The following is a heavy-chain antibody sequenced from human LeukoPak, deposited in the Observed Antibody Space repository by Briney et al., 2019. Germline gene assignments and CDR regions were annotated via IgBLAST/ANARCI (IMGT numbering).Heavy chain of an antibody. Sequence: SETLSLTCTVSGGSISSGGYHWSWIRQHPGKGLEWIGYIYYSGSTYYNPSLKSRVTISVDTSKNQFSLKLSSVTAADTAVYYCAREVGDYSSRNFDYWGQGTLVTVSS. J-gene: IGHJ4*02. CDR2: IYYSGST. CDR1: GGSISSGGYH. CDR3: AREVGDYSSRNFDY. D-gene: IGHD4-17*01. V-gene: IGHV4-31*03.